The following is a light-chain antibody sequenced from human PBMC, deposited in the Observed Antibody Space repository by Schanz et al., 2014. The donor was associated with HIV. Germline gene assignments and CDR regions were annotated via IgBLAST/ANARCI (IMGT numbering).Light chain of an antibody. Sequence: QSVLTQPPSASGSPGQSVIISCTGTSRDVGGYKYVSWYQQHPGKAPRLMIYEVSKRPSGVPDRFSGSKSGNTASLTISGLQAEDEADYYCCSYAGSYVFGTGTKVTVL. CDR1: SRDVGGYKY. J-gene: IGLJ1*01. V-gene: IGLV2-8*01. CDR3: CSYAGSYV. CDR2: EVS.